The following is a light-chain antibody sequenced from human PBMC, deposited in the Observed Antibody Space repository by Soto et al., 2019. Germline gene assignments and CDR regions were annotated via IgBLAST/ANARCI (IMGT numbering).Light chain of an antibody. CDR1: SSDVGGYNY. Sequence: QSALTQPPSASGSPGQSVTISCTGTSSDVGGYNYVSWYQQHPDKAPRLMIYEVTKRPSGVPDRFSGSKSGNTASLTVSGLQAEDEAEYYCSSYAGSDNLGVFGTGTKLTVL. CDR2: EVT. CDR3: SSYAGSDNLGV. V-gene: IGLV2-8*01. J-gene: IGLJ1*01.